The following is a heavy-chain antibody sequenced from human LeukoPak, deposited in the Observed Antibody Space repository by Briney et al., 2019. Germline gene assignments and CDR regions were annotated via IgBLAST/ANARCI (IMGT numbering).Heavy chain of an antibody. V-gene: IGHV3-30-3*01. CDR2: ISSDGSDK. CDR1: GFTFSPHA. Sequence: GGSLRLSCAASGFTFSPHAMHWVRQAPVKGLKWVAVISSDGSDKYYADSVKGRFTISRDNAKNSLYLQMNSLRDEDTAVYYCARGRDNYYYYGMDVWGQGTTVTVSS. J-gene: IGHJ6*02. CDR3: ARGRDNYYYYGMDV.